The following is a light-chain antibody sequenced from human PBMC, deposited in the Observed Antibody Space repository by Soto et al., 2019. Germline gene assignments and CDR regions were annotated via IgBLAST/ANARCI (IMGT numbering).Light chain of an antibody. V-gene: IGKV3-15*01. J-gene: IGKJ3*01. CDR3: QQYNNWPFT. CDR2: GAS. Sequence: EIVMKQSPATLSVSPGERDTLSCRASQSISSNLAWYQHKPGQAPRLLIYGASTRATGIPATFSGSGSGTECTLTISRLQSEDFAVYYCQQYNNWPFTFGPGTKVDIK. CDR1: QSISSN.